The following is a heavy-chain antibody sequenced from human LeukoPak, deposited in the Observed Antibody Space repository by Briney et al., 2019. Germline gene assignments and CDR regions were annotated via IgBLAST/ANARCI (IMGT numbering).Heavy chain of an antibody. CDR2: IYYSGTT. CDR1: GGSISNYY. J-gene: IGHJ4*02. D-gene: IGHD6-6*01. Sequence: SETLSLTCTVSGGSISNYYWNWIRQPPGKGLELIGYIYYSGTTNYNPSLKSRVSISVDTSKNQFSLKLSSVTAADTAMYFCAREIRVATRRFDYWGRGTLLTVSS. CDR3: AREIRVATRRFDY. V-gene: IGHV4-59*01.